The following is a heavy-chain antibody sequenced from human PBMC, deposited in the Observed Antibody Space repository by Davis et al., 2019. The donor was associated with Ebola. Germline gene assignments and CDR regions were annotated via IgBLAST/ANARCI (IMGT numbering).Heavy chain of an antibody. V-gene: IGHV1-2*04. J-gene: IGHJ6*02. D-gene: IGHD2-2*01. CDR3: ARALGYCSSTSCYPPHFGMDV. Sequence: ASVKVSCKASGYTFTGYYMHWVRQAPGQGLEWMGWINPNSGGTNYAQKFQGWVTMTRDTSTSTAYMELSRLRSDDTAVYYCARALGYCSSTSCYPPHFGMDVWGQGTTVTVSS. CDR1: GYTFTGYY. CDR2: INPNSGGT.